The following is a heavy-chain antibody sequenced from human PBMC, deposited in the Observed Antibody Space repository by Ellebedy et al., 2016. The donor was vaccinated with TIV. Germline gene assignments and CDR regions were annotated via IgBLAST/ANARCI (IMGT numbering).Heavy chain of an antibody. CDR1: GFPFSGYS. D-gene: IGHD1-26*01. V-gene: IGHV3-7*01. Sequence: PGGSLRLSCVASGFPFSGYSMSWVRQARGKGLEWVATIKHDGGEKFYADSVKGRFTISRDNAKNSLYLQMDSVRGEDKAVYYCVRGGGWVADYWGQGTLVTVSS. J-gene: IGHJ4*02. CDR2: IKHDGGEK. CDR3: VRGGGWVADY.